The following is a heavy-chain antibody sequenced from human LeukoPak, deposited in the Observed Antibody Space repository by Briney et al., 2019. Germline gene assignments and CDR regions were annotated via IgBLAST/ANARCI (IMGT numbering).Heavy chain of an antibody. CDR3: ARGSRYGSGTYYFDY. V-gene: IGHV4-59*01. Sequence: SETLSLTCTVSGGSISTYYWSWIRQPPGKGLEWIGYIYYSGSTNYNPSLKSRVTVSVDTSKNQFSLKLNSVTAADTAVYYCARGSRYGSGTYYFDYWGQGTLVTVSS. J-gene: IGHJ4*02. CDR1: GGSISTYY. CDR2: IYYSGST. D-gene: IGHD3-10*01.